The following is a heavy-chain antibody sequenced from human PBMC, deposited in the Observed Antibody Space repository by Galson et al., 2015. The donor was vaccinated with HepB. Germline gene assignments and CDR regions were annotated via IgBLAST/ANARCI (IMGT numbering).Heavy chain of an antibody. J-gene: IGHJ6*04. CDR2: INPSDGSTSYGST. CDR3: ARGHSRYNTSWYPLDV. CDR1: GYTFTDYY. D-gene: IGHD6-13*01. Sequence: SVKVSCKASGYTFTDYYLHWVRQAPGQGLVWMGIINPSDGSTSYGSTSYAQKFQGRVTLTRDTSTNTVYMELISLRSDDTAVYYCARGHSRYNTSWYPLDVWGKGTTVTVSS. V-gene: IGHV1-46*01.